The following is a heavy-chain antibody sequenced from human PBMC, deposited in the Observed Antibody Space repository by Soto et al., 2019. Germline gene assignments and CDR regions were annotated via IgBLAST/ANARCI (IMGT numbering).Heavy chain of an antibody. CDR2: IYYSGST. V-gene: IGHV4-39*01. Sequence: QLQLQESGPGLVKPSETLSLTCTVSGASISNRNYYWGWIRQPPGKGLEWIGSIYYSGSTYYNPSLKSRVTISVDTSKNQFSLKLSSVTAADTAIYYCASRSAGNSGNYFPFDAFDIWGQGTMVTVSS. D-gene: IGHD1-26*01. CDR1: GASISNRNYY. CDR3: ASRSAGNSGNYFPFDAFDI. J-gene: IGHJ3*02.